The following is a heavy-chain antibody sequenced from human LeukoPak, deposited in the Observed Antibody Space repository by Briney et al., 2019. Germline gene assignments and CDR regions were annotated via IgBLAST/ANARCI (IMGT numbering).Heavy chain of an antibody. D-gene: IGHD1-1*01. J-gene: IGHJ4*02. Sequence: PGGSLRLSCTASGFNFNHAWMTWVRQAPGKGLGWVGRIKSKNDGETTDFAAPVKGRFTVPRDESKRMMFLEMQSLKTEDTAVYYCVGRPWNFDYWGQGTLVTVSS. V-gene: IGHV3-15*01. CDR1: GFNFNHAW. CDR3: VGRPWNFDY. CDR2: IKSKNDGETT.